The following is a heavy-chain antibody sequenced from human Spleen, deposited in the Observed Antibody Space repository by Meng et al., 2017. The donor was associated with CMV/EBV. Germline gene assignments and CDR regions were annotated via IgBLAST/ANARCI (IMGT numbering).Heavy chain of an antibody. V-gene: IGHV3-23*01. D-gene: IGHD6-19*01. Sequence: GGSLRLSCAASGFTFSSYAMSWVRQAPGKGLEWVSAVTGSGGSTYYADSVKGRFTISRDNSKNTLYLQMNSLRADDTAVYYCAKGSGWDKLGLDPWGQGTLVTVSS. CDR2: VTGSGGST. J-gene: IGHJ5*02. CDR3: AKGSGWDKLGLDP. CDR1: GFTFSSYA.